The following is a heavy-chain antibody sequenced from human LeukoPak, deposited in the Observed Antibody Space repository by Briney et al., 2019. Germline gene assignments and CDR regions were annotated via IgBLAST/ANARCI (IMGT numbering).Heavy chain of an antibody. V-gene: IGHV1-69*01. D-gene: IGHD5-18*01. CDR1: GGTFSSYA. Sequence: GASVQVSCKASGGTFSSYAISWVRPAPGQGLEWMGGVIPIFGTANYAQKFQGRVTITADESTSTAYMELSSLRSEDTAVYYCAIVDTAMVTDYYYYYMDVWGKGTTVTISS. CDR2: VIPIFGTA. J-gene: IGHJ6*03. CDR3: AIVDTAMVTDYYYYYMDV.